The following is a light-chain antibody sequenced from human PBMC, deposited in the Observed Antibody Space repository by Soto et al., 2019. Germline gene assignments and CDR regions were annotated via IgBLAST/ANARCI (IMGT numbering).Light chain of an antibody. CDR2: IAS. CDR3: QHGAILPIT. J-gene: IGKJ5*01. V-gene: IGKV1-39*01. Sequence: HMTKYTSTLSVSPGDRPTIPCLANQSISTNLIWYQQKPGQAPRLLIYIASSRDTGVPARFSGSGSGTEFTLTISSLQPEDFAPYYCQHGAILPITFGQGT. CDR1: QSISTN.